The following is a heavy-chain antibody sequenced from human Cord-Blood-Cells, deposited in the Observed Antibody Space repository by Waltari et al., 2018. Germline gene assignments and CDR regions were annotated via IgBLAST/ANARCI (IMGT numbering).Heavy chain of an antibody. CDR2: INAGNGNT. D-gene: IGHD2-15*01. CDR3: ARARRDYCSGGSCYYYYGMDV. J-gene: IGHJ6*01. CDR1: GYTFTSYA. Sequence: QVQLVQAGAEVKKPGASVKVSCKASGYTFTSYAMHWVRQAPGQRLEWMGGINAGNGNTKYAQEFQGRVTITRDTAGSTAYMELSSLRSEDTAVYYCARARRDYCSGGSCYYYYGMDVWGQVTTVTVSS. V-gene: IGHV1-3*01.